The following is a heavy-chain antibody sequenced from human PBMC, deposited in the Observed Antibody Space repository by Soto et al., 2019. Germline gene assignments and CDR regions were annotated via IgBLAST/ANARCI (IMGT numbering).Heavy chain of an antibody. CDR1: GFAFSDYD. J-gene: IGHJ6*01. CDR3: ARAYSGRLPRRADYYYALDV. CDR2: IGAARDP. D-gene: IGHD2-15*01. Sequence: EVQLVESGGGSVQPGGSLRLSCSASGFAFSDYDMHWVRQASGQGLEWISTIGAARDPYYTASVKGRFTISRENAKNSIFLQMNSVRVEDTAVYYCARAYSGRLPRRADYYYALDVW. V-gene: IGHV3-13*05.